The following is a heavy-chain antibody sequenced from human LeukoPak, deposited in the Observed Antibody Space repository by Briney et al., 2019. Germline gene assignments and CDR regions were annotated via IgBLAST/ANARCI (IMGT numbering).Heavy chain of an antibody. J-gene: IGHJ4*02. Sequence: GGSLRLSCAASGFTFSSYAMHWVRQAPGKGLEWVAVISYDGSNKYYADSVKGRFTISRDNSKNTLYLQMNSLRAEDTAVYYCAKDGEYDSSGYYYFDYWGQGTLVTVSS. CDR3: AKDGEYDSSGYYYFDY. D-gene: IGHD3-22*01. CDR1: GFTFSSYA. CDR2: ISYDGSNK. V-gene: IGHV3-30*04.